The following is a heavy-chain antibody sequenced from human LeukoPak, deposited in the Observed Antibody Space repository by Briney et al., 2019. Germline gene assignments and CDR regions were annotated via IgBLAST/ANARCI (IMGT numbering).Heavy chain of an antibody. CDR1: GFTFRSYG. J-gene: IGHJ4*02. CDR3: ATLRADSSGWYYFDY. V-gene: IGHV3-33*01. CDR2: IWYDGSNK. Sequence: GGSLTLSCAASGFTFRSYGMHWVRQAPGKGLEWVALIWYDGSNKYYADSVKGRFTISRDNSKNTLYLQMDSLRAEDTAVYYCATLRADSSGWYYFDYWGQGTLVTVSS. D-gene: IGHD6-19*01.